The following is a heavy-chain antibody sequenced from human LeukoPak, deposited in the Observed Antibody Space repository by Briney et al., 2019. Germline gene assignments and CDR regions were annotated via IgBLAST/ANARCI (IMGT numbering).Heavy chain of an antibody. CDR1: GGTFSSYA. Sequence: GSSVKVSCKASGGTFSSYAISWVRQAPGQGLKWMGGIIPIFGTANYAQKFQGRVTITADESTSTAYMELRSLRSDDTAVYYCARVLDDGSSWFDPWGQGTLVTVSS. CDR2: IIPIFGTA. CDR3: ARVLDDGSSWFDP. J-gene: IGHJ5*02. D-gene: IGHD3-10*01. V-gene: IGHV1-69*01.